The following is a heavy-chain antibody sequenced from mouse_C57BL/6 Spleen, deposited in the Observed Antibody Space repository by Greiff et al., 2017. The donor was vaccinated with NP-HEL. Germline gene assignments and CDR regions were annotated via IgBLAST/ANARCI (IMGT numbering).Heavy chain of an antibody. CDR2: IYPGDGDT. Sequence: QVQLQQSGPELVKPGASVKISCKASGYAFSSSWMNWVKQRPGKGLEWIGRIYPGDGDTNYNGKFKGKATLTADKSSSTAYMQLSSLTSEDSAVYFCAAYDDWFAYWGQRTLVTVSA. J-gene: IGHJ3*01. CDR1: GYAFSSSW. V-gene: IGHV1-82*01. D-gene: IGHD2-12*01. CDR3: AAYDDWFAY.